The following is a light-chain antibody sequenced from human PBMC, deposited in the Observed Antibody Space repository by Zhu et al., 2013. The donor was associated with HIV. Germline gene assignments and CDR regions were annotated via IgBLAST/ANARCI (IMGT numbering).Light chain of an antibody. V-gene: IGKV1-9*01. J-gene: IGKJ4*01. CDR2: AAS. CDR1: QGISSY. Sequence: DIQLTQSPSFLSASVGDRVTITCRASQGISSYLAWYQQKPGKAPKLLIYAASTLQSGVPSRFSGSGSGTEFTLTISSLQPEDFATYYCQQSYSTPVTFGGGTKVEIK. CDR3: QQSYSTPVT.